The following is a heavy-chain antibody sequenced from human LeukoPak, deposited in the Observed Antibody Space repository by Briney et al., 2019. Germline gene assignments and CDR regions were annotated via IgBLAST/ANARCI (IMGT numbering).Heavy chain of an antibody. D-gene: IGHD1-26*01. J-gene: IGHJ4*02. V-gene: IGHV3-7*01. CDR2: IKQDGSEK. Sequence: PGGSLRLSCAASGFTFSAYSMSWVRQAPGKGLGWVANIKQDGSEKYYVGSVKGRFTISRDNAKNSLYLQMNSLRAEDTAVYYCARDPGPRVPPGSYSDYWGQGTLVTVSS. CDR1: GFTFSAYS. CDR3: ARDPGPRVPPGSYSDY.